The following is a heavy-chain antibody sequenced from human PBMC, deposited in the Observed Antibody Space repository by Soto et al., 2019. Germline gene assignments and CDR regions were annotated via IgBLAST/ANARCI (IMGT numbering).Heavy chain of an antibody. J-gene: IGHJ3*02. Sequence: QGQLVQSGGEVKKPGASVKVSCKASGYTFTTYGISWVRQAPGQGLEWMGWISGHNGNTIYAQKLQGRVTLTIDTSTSTAYMELRSLSSDDTAMYYCAREVILGPYDAFDMWGLGTMVTVSS. D-gene: IGHD3-3*01. CDR1: GYTFTTYG. V-gene: IGHV1-18*04. CDR3: AREVILGPYDAFDM. CDR2: ISGHNGNT.